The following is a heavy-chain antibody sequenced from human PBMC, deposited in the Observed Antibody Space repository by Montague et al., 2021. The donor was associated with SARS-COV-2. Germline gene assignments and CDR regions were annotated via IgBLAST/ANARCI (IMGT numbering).Heavy chain of an antibody. CDR2: VYYNGNT. J-gene: IGHJ2*01. CDR1: HFSITSYY. Sequence: SKILSLTCTVSHFSITSYYWSWVRQPPGRGLEWIGNVYYNGNTYYNSSLKSRVTMSADTSKNQFSLRVTSVTAADTAMYYCARLGLLPYYFDVWGRGALVTVSS. V-gene: IGHV4-59*08. CDR3: ARLGLLPYYFDV. D-gene: IGHD3/OR15-3a*01.